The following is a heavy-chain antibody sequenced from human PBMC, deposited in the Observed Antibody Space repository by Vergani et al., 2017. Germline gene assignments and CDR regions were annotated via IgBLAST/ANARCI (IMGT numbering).Heavy chain of an antibody. CDR1: GGSISAGYYF. CDR3: ARRSVGYYSGGKVHPLRTAFDV. V-gene: IGHV4-61*02. D-gene: IGHD2-15*01. CDR2: ISASGNA. J-gene: IGHJ3*01. Sequence: QVQLQASGPGRVKPSQTLSLTCTMSGGSISAGYYFWSWIRQPAGQGLEWLGHISASGNASHSPSLKTRVSMSVDTSKNQFSLTVTSVTAADTAIYFCARRSVGYYSGGKVHPLRTAFDVWGHGTVVTVSS.